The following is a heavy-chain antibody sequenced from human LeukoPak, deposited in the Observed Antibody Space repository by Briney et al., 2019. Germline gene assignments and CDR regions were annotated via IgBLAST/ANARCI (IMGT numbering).Heavy chain of an antibody. Sequence: SVKVSCKASGGTSSSYAISWVRQAPGQGLEWTGGIIPIFGTANYAQKFQGRVTITTDESTSTAYMELSSLGSEDTAVYYCARDSSTRWGWFDPWGQGTLVTVSS. V-gene: IGHV1-69*05. D-gene: IGHD2-2*01. CDR1: GGTSSSYA. CDR3: ARDSSTRWGWFDP. CDR2: IIPIFGTA. J-gene: IGHJ5*02.